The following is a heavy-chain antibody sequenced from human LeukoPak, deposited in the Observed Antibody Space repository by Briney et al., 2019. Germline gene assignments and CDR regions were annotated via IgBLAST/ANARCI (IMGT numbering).Heavy chain of an antibody. CDR1: GFTFSSYS. Sequence: GGSLRLSCAAWGFTFSSYSMNWVRQAPGKGLEWVSSISSSSSYIYYADSVKGRFTISRDNAKNSLYLQMNSLRAEDTAVYYCARVLMVYAMDYWGQGTLVTVSS. CDR2: ISSSSSYI. CDR3: ARVLMVYAMDY. V-gene: IGHV3-21*01. D-gene: IGHD2-8*01. J-gene: IGHJ4*02.